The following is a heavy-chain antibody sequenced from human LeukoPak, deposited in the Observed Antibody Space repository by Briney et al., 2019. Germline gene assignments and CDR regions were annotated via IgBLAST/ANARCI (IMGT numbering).Heavy chain of an antibody. J-gene: IGHJ4*02. CDR3: ARDSSRIVVVPAAIGDY. V-gene: IGHV1-69*04. D-gene: IGHD2-2*02. CDR1: GGTFSSYA. Sequence: SVKVSCKASGGTFSSYAISWVRQAPGQGLEWMGRIIPILGIANYAQKLQGRVTMTTDTSTSTAYMELRSLRSDDTAVYYCARDSSRIVVVPAAIGDYWGQGTLVTVSS. CDR2: IIPILGIA.